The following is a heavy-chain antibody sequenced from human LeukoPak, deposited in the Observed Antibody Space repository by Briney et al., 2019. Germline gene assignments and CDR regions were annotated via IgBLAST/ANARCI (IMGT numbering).Heavy chain of an antibody. CDR3: AKDMGYYYGSGSYYYGMDV. CDR1: GFTFSTYW. CDR2: INSDGSTT. Sequence: GGSLRLSCAASGFTFSTYWMHWVRQAPGKGLVWVSRINSDGSTTNYADSVKGRFTISRDNAKNSLYLQMNSLRAEDTALYYCAKDMGYYYGSGSYYYGMDVWGQGTTVTVSS. D-gene: IGHD3-10*01. J-gene: IGHJ6*01. V-gene: IGHV3-74*01.